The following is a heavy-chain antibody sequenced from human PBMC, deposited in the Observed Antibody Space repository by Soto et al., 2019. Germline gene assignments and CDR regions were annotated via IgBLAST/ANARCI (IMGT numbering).Heavy chain of an antibody. V-gene: IGHV4-61*01. Sequence: SETLSRTCSVSGGSVRSGNHFWNWIRQPPGRGLEWLGYMYYTGVTNYNPSLKSRVSMSVDTSKDQFSLNLTSLTAADTAVYYCARGGEPLGYYGLDVWGQGTTVTVSS. CDR1: GGSVRSGNHF. CDR3: ARGGEPLGYYGLDV. J-gene: IGHJ6*02. CDR2: MYYTGVT.